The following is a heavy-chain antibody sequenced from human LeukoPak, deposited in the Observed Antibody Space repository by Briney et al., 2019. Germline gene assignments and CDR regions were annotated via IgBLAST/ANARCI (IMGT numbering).Heavy chain of an antibody. CDR3: ARHSGWAFDY. D-gene: IGHD6-19*01. CDR1: GGSISRSSYY. Sequence: SETLSLTCTVSGGSISRSSYYWGWIRQPPGKGLEWIGSIYYSGSTYYNPSLKSRVTISVDTSKNQFSLKLSSVTAADTAVYYCARHSGWAFDYWGRGTLVTVSS. J-gene: IGHJ4*02. V-gene: IGHV4-39*01. CDR2: IYYSGST.